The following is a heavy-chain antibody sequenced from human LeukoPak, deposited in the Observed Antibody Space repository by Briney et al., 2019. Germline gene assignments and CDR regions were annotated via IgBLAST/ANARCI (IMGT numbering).Heavy chain of an antibody. V-gene: IGHV1-2*02. CDR3: AREVAAAGTGWGWFDP. D-gene: IGHD6-13*01. CDR2: INPNSGGT. CDR1: GYTFTGYY. Sequence: ASVKVSCKASGYTFTGYYMHWVRQAPGQGLEWMGWINPNSGGTNYAQKFQGRVTMTRDTSISTAYMELSRLRSDDTAVYYCAREVAAAGTGWGWFDPWGQGTLVTVSS. J-gene: IGHJ5*02.